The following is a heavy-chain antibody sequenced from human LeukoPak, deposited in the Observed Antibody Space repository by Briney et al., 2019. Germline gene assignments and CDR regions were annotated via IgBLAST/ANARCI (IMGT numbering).Heavy chain of an antibody. CDR1: GGSFSGYY. CDR2: INHSGST. CDR3: ARLAGYYYYYMDV. J-gene: IGHJ6*03. D-gene: IGHD6-25*01. V-gene: IGHV4-34*01. Sequence: SETLSLTCAVYGGSFSGYYWSWIRQPPGKGLEWIGEINHSGSTNYNPSLKSRVTISVDTSKNQFSLKLSSVTAADTAAYYCARLAGYYYYYMDVWGKGTTVTISS.